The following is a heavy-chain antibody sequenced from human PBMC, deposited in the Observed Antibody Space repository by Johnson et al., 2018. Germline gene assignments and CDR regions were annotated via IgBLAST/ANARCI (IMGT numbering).Heavy chain of an antibody. CDR2: IKRKTDGGTT. V-gene: IGHV3-15*01. CDR1: GFTFSNAW. J-gene: IGHJ6*02. CDR3: TKRYNWNDRYYYYGMDV. Sequence: VQLVESGGGLVKPGGSLRLSCAASGFTFSNAWMSWVRQAPGKGLEWVGRIKRKTDGGTTDYAAPVKGRFTISRDDSKNTLYLQMNSLKTEDTAVYYCTKRYNWNDRYYYYGMDVWGQGTTVTVSS. D-gene: IGHD1-20*01.